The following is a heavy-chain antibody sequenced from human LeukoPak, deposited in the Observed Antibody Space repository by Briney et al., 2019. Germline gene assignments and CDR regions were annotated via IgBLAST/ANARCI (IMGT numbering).Heavy chain of an antibody. CDR1: GYSFTGYY. V-gene: IGHV1-2*02. Sequence: ASVKVSCKASGYSFTGYYIHWVRQAPGQGLEWMGWINPNSGGTKYAQKFQGRLTMTRDTSISTANMELSRLRSDDTAVYYCARERTTVITLDYYYGMDVWGQGTTVTVSS. J-gene: IGHJ6*02. CDR2: INPNSGGT. D-gene: IGHD4-23*01. CDR3: ARERTTVITLDYYYGMDV.